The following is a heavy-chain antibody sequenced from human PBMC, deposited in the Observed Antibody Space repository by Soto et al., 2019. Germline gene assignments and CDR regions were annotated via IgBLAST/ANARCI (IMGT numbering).Heavy chain of an antibody. CDR3: AKGRYSYLKGTGRYY. Sequence: QVQLVESGGGVVQPGRSLRLSCAASGFTFSSYGMHWVRQAPGKGLEWVAVISYDGSNKYYADSVKGRFTISRDNSKNTLYLQMNSLRAEDTAVYYCAKGRYSYLKGTGRYYWGQGTLVTASS. CDR1: GFTFSSYG. J-gene: IGHJ4*02. V-gene: IGHV3-30*18. D-gene: IGHD5-18*01. CDR2: ISYDGSNK.